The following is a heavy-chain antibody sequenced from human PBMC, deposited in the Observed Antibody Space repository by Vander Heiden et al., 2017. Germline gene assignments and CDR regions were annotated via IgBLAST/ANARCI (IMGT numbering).Heavy chain of an antibody. D-gene: IGHD6-13*01. V-gene: IGHV1-18*01. J-gene: IGHJ5*02. Sequence: QPQLVQSGAEVKKPGASVTVPCETSGYAFATYGISWVRQAPGQGPEWMGWISGYNANTKYAQKFKGRVTLWTDTSTSTAYMELKSLRSDDTAFYYCARDSSSWRGAHWLAPWGQGTLVTVSS. CDR2: ISGYNANT. CDR3: ARDSSSWRGAHWLAP. CDR1: GYAFATYG.